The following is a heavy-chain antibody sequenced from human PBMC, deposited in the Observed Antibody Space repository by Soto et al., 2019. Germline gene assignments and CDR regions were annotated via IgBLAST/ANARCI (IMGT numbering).Heavy chain of an antibody. Sequence: PGGSLRLSCAASGFTFSSYAMHWVRQAPGKGLEWVAVISYDGSNKYYADSVKGRFTISRDNSKNTLYLQMNSLRAEDTAVYYCARDLLVRDWVPYWGQGTLVTVSS. V-gene: IGHV3-30-3*01. CDR1: GFTFSSYA. CDR3: ARDLLVRDWVPY. J-gene: IGHJ4*02. CDR2: ISYDGSNK. D-gene: IGHD3-10*01.